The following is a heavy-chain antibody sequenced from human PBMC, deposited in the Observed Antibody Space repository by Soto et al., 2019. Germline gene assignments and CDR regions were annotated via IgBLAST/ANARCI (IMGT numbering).Heavy chain of an antibody. J-gene: IGHJ6*02. CDR1: GGSISSGGYY. Sequence: SETLSLTCTVSGGSISSGGYYWSWIRQHPGKGLEWIGYIYYSGSTYYNPSLKSRVTISVDTSKNQFSLKLSSVTAADTAVYYCARARRGFAELGDYYGRDVWGQGTTVTVSS. CDR2: IYYSGST. D-gene: IGHD3-10*01. CDR3: ARARRGFAELGDYYGRDV. V-gene: IGHV4-31*03.